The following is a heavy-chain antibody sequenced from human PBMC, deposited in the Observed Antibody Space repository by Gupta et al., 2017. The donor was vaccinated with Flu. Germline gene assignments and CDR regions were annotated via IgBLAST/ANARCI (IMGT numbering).Heavy chain of an antibody. Sequence: QVQFVQSGTEVKKPGASVKVSCKASGYSFHDYAVHWVRQAPGQRLEWMGWINAGNGHKKYSQKFQDRVTITRDTSATTAYMELSTLMSEDTAIYFCARGRWVATRADYYLDFWGEGTTVTVSS. J-gene: IGHJ6*03. V-gene: IGHV1-3*01. CDR3: ARGRWVATRADYYLDF. CDR2: INAGNGHK. CDR1: GYSFHDYA. D-gene: IGHD5-12*01.